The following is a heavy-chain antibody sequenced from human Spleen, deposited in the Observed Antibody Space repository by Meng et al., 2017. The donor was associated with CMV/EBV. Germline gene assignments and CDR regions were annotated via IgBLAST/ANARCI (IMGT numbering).Heavy chain of an antibody. CDR2: ISSTSYST. Sequence: GESLKISCAGSGFIFSTYSMSWVRQAPGKGLEWVAYISSTSYSTYYADSVKGRFTISRDNAKDSLDLEMSSLRADDSAVYYCARDPLELWFGELSRFDYWGQGTLVTVSS. CDR3: ARDPLELWFGELSRFDY. CDR1: GFIFSTYS. J-gene: IGHJ4*02. V-gene: IGHV3-48*04. D-gene: IGHD3-10*01.